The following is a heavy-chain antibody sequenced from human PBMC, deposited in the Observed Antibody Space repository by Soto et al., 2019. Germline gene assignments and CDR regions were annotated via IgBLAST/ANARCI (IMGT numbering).Heavy chain of an antibody. J-gene: IGHJ4*02. D-gene: IGHD6-19*01. CDR1: GFTFSRYG. CDR2: ISHNGIDK. Sequence: QEHLVESGGGVVQPGTSLRLSCVASGFTFSRYGLYWVRQAPGKGLEWVAVISHNGIDKRYEDSVQGRFTISRDNSKNTLYLQMNSLRPDDTAVYYCAKTGAVAAMGYHFDCWGEGTLVTVSS. CDR3: AKTGAVAAMGYHFDC. V-gene: IGHV3-30*18.